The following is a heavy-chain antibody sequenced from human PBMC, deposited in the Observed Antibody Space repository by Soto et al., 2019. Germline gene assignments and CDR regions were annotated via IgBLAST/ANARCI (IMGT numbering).Heavy chain of an antibody. J-gene: IGHJ4*02. D-gene: IGHD6-13*01. CDR2: INPNSGGT. CDR1: GYTFTGYY. Sequence: QVQLVQSGAEVKKPGASVKVSCKASGYTFTGYYMHWVRQAPGQGLEWMGWINPNSGGTNYAKKFQGWVTMTRDTSISTAYMELSRLRSDDTVVYYCARDSGYSSSWYEKYYFDYWGQGTLVTVSS. CDR3: ARDSGYSSSWYEKYYFDY. V-gene: IGHV1-2*04.